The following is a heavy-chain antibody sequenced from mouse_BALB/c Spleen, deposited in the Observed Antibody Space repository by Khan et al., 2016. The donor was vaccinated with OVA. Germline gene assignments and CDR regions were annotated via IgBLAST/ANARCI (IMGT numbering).Heavy chain of an antibody. D-gene: IGHD1-1*01. CDR3: ARGNCYGYYFDY. J-gene: IGHJ2*01. Sequence: VQLQESGPGLVKPSQSLSLTCTVTGYSITSGYAWNWIRQFPGNKLEWMGYISYSGVTSYTPSLKSRISITRDTSKNQFFLQLNSVTTEDTATYYCARGNCYGYYFDYWGQGTTLTVSS. CDR2: ISYSGVT. CDR1: GYSITSGYA. V-gene: IGHV3-2*02.